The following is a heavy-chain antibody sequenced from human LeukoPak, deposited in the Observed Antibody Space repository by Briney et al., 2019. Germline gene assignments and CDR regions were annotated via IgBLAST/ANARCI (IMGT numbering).Heavy chain of an antibody. CDR1: GGSISSGRYY. V-gene: IGHV4-39*07. D-gene: IGHD3-22*01. J-gene: IGHJ2*01. CDR3: ARGRRYDSGGYKTFGWYFDL. Sequence: SETLSLTCAVSGGSISSGRYYWDWIRQPPGKGLEWIGSVDYSGTAYYNPSLKSRVTISVDTSKNQVSLKLNSLTAADTAVYYCARGRRYDSGGYKTFGWYFDLWGRGTLVTVSS. CDR2: VDYSGTA.